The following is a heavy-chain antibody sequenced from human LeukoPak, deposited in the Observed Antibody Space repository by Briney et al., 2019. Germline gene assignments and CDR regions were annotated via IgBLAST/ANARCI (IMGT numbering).Heavy chain of an antibody. J-gene: IGHJ3*02. CDR1: GGTFSSYA. Sequence: ASVKVSCKASGGTFSSYAISWVRQAPGQGLEWMGGVIPIFGTANYAQKFQGRVTITTDESTSTAYMELSSLRSEDTAVYYCAGSRRITMAYEAFDIWGQGTMVTVSS. V-gene: IGHV1-69*05. D-gene: IGHD3-10*01. CDR3: AGSRRITMAYEAFDI. CDR2: VIPIFGTA.